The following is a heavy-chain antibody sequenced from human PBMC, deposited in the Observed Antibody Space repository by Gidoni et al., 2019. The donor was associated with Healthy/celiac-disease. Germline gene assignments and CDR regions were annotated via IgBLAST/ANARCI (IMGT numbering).Heavy chain of an antibody. Sequence: QVQLQESGPGLVKPSETLSLTGTVSGGSISSYYWSWIRQPPGKGLEWIGYIYYSGSTNYNPSLKSRVTISVDTSKNQFSLKLSSVTAADTAVYYCARLLAAHALDYWGQGTLVTVSS. CDR2: IYYSGST. D-gene: IGHD6-6*01. CDR1: GGSISSYY. J-gene: IGHJ4*02. CDR3: ARLLAAHALDY. V-gene: IGHV4-59*08.